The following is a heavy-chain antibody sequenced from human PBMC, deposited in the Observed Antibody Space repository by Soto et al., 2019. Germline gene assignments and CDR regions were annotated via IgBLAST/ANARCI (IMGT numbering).Heavy chain of an antibody. CDR1: GYSFTSYW. J-gene: IGHJ6*02. V-gene: IGHV5-10-1*01. CDR2: IDPSDSYT. D-gene: IGHD2-2*01. Sequence: PGESLKISCKGSGYSFTSYWISWVRQMPGKGLEWMGRIDPSDSYTNYSPSFQGHVTISADKSISTAYLQWSSLKASDTAMYYCARRAMDPQYYYYYYGMDVWGQGTTVTVSS. CDR3: ARRAMDPQYYYYYYGMDV.